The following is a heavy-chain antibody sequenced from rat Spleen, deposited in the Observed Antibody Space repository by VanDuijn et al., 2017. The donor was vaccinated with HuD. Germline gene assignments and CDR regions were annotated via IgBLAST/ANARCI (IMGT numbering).Heavy chain of an antibody. D-gene: IGHD4-3*01. CDR2: INSAGST. CDR3: ALGSPDWYFDF. Sequence: EVQLQESGPGLVKPSQSLSLTCSVTGYSITRGYGWNWIRKFPGNKLEWMGHINSAGSTNYNPSLKSRISITRDTSKNQFFLQVNSVTTEDTATYYCALGSPDWYFDFWGPGTMVTVSS. J-gene: IGHJ1*01. V-gene: IGHV3-3*01. CDR1: GYSITRGYG.